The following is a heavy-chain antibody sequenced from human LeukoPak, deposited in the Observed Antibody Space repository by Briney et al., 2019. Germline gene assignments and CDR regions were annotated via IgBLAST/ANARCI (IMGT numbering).Heavy chain of an antibody. Sequence: GGSLRLSCAASGFTFSSYCMTWVRQAPGKGLEWVSYISGNSSTIYYADSVKGRFTISRDNAKNSLYLQMNSLRAEDTAVYYCAREGWVSETYYYYYMDVWGKGTTVTVSS. D-gene: IGHD3-16*01. CDR3: AREGWVSETYYYYYMDV. J-gene: IGHJ6*03. CDR1: GFTFSSYC. CDR2: ISGNSSTI. V-gene: IGHV3-48*01.